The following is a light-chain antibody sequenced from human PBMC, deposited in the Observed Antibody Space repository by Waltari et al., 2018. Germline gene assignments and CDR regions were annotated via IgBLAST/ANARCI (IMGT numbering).Light chain of an antibody. CDR3: MFWPSNVWV. CDR1: SDFNVGDFI. CDR2: YNSDSEK. Sequence: QPVLTQPPSSSASPGESARLTCTLPSDFNVGDFIIYCYQKMPGRPPRFLLYYNSDSEKAQGSGVPSRFSRSKDASAKAGMLLISGLQSEDEADYYCMFWPSNVWVFGGGTRLTVL. J-gene: IGLJ3*02. V-gene: IGLV5-37*01.